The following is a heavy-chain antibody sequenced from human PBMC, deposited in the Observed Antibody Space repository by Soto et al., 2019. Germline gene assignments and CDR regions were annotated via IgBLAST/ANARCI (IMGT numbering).Heavy chain of an antibody. CDR3: ARGNPPRREIDY. V-gene: IGHV1-69*13. Sequence: SVKVSCKASGGTFSSYAISWVRQAPGQGLEWMGGIIPIFGTANYAQKFQGRVTITADESTSTAYMELSSLRSEDTAVYYCARGNPPRREIDYWGQGTLVTVSS. CDR2: IIPIFGTA. D-gene: IGHD4-4*01. CDR1: GGTFSSYA. J-gene: IGHJ4*02.